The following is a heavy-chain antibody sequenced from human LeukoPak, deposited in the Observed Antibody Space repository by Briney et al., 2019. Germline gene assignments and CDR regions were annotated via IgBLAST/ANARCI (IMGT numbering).Heavy chain of an antibody. CDR1: GFTFSSYG. CDR3: AKLARYSGSYYYYYYMDV. V-gene: IGHV3-30*02. J-gene: IGHJ6*03. CDR2: IRYDGSNK. D-gene: IGHD1-26*01. Sequence: PGGSLRLSCAASGFTFSSYGMHWVRQAPGKGLEWVAFIRYDGSNKYYADSVKGRFTISRDNSKNTLYLQMNSLRAEDTAVYYCAKLARYSGSYYYYYYMDVWGKGTTVTVSS.